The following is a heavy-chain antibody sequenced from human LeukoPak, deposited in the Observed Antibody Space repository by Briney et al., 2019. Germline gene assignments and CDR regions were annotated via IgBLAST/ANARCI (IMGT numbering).Heavy chain of an antibody. CDR3: ARETYDILTGYQYGMDV. J-gene: IGHJ6*04. CDR2: ISYDGSNK. D-gene: IGHD3-9*01. V-gene: IGHV3-30*04. CDR1: GFTFSSYA. Sequence: PGGSLRLSCAASGFTFSSYAMHWVRQAPGKGLEWAAVISYDGSNKYYADSVKGRFTISRDNSENTLYLQMNSLRAEDTAVYYCARETYDILTGYQYGMDVWGKGTTVTVSS.